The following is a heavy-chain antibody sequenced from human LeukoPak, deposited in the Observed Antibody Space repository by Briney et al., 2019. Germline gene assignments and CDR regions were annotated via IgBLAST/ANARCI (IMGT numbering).Heavy chain of an antibody. CDR3: ARGSISIAVADDAFDI. Sequence: GGSLRLSCAASGFTFSSYSMNWVRQAPGKGLEWVSSMSSSSKYIYYADSVKGRFTISRDNAKNSLFLQMNSLRAEDTAVYYCARGSISIAVADDAFDIWGRRPVVTVSS. V-gene: IGHV3-21*01. J-gene: IGHJ3*02. D-gene: IGHD6-19*01. CDR2: MSSSSKYI. CDR1: GFTFSSYS.